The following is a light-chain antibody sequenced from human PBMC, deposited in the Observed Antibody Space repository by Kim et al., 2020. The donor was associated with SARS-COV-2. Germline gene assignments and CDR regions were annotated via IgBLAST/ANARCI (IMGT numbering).Light chain of an antibody. CDR3: QQRYRWPLT. CDR1: ESIITS. Sequence: EIALTQSPGSLSLSPGERATLSCWASESIITSLGWYQHKPGQAPRLLISEATNRASGIPAMFSGSGSGKDFTLTIDSLEPEDFAVYYCQQRYRWPLTFGGGTKVDIK. J-gene: IGKJ4*01. V-gene: IGKV3-11*01. CDR2: EAT.